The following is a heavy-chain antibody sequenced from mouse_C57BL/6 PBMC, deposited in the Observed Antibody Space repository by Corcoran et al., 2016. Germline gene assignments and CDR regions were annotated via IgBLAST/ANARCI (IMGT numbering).Heavy chain of an antibody. D-gene: IGHD2-4*01. CDR3: ARDDYDERGFDY. CDR1: GYTFTDYY. Sequence: EVQLQQSGPELVKPGASVKISCKASGYTFTDYYMNWVKQSHGKSLEWIGDINPNNGGTSYNQKFKGKATLTVDKSSSTAYMELRSLTSEDSAGYYCARDDYDERGFDYWGQGTTLTVSS. J-gene: IGHJ2*01. CDR2: INPNNGGT. V-gene: IGHV1-26*01.